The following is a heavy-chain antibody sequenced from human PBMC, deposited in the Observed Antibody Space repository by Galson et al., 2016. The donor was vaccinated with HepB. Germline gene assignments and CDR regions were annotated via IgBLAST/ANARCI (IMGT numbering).Heavy chain of an antibody. CDR1: GGSISSGRYY. J-gene: IGHJ4*02. Sequence: ETLSLTCTVSGGSISSGRYYWTWVRQPPGEGLQWIGSINYSGNIYYDDFFKSRVSMSMDTSESQFSLKVRSVTAADTSTYNCARLEITGSGNFFDVWGQGTLVIVSS. V-gene: IGHV4-39*01. D-gene: IGHD3-10*01. CDR2: INYSGNI. CDR3: ARLEITGSGNFFDV.